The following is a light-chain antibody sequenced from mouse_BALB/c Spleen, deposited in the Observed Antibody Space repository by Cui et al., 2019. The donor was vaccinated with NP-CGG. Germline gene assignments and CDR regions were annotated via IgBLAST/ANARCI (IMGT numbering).Light chain of an antibody. CDR2: GTN. CDR1: TWAVTMSNE. V-gene: IGLV1*01. J-gene: IGLJ1*01. CDR3: ALWYSNHWV. Sequence: QAVVTQESALTTSPGETVTLTCRPSTWAVTMSNEANWGQEKPDHVFTGLRGGTNNRAPGVPARFAGSLIGDKAALTITGAQTEDEAIYFCALWYSNHWVFGGGTKLTVL.